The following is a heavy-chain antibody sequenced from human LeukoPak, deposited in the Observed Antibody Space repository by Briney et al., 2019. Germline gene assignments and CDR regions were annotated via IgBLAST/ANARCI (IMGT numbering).Heavy chain of an antibody. V-gene: IGHV4-61*01. CDR3: AGTHRLNWFDP. CDR2: IFYSGNT. CDR1: GGSVSSNHYY. J-gene: IGHJ5*02. Sequence: SETLSLTCTVSGGSVSSNHYYWSWIRQPPGRGLEWIAYIFYSGNTNYNPSLKSRVTISVDTSKNQFSLKLSSVTAADTAVYYCAGTHRLNWFDPWGQGTLVTVSS. D-gene: IGHD2-21*02.